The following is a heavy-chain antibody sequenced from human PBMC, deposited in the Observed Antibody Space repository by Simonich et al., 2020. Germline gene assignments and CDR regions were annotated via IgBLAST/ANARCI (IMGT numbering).Heavy chain of an antibody. CDR2: TNPNSGGT. D-gene: IGHD7-27*01. CDR3: ASGWDWGFSHMSDY. CDR1: GYTFTGYY. J-gene: IGHJ4*02. Sequence: QVQLVQSGAEVKKPGASVKVSCKASGYTFTGYYMHWVRQAPGQGLEWMGRTNPNSGGTNYEQKFQGRVTMTRETSISTAYMELSRLRSDDTAVYYCASGWDWGFSHMSDYWGQGTLVTVSS. V-gene: IGHV1-2*06.